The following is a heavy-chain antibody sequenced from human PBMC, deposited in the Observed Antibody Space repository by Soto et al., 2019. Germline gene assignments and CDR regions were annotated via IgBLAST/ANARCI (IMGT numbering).Heavy chain of an antibody. J-gene: IGHJ4*02. V-gene: IGHV1-69*01. Sequence: QVQLVESGGGVVQPGSSVKVSCKASGGTFSSHSINWVRQAPGQGLEWMGGIITLFGTANYAQNFQGRVTITADQSTSTAYMELNSLRSDDTAVYYCAREVGYGDFSAALLDWGQGTLVTVSS. CDR2: IITLFGTA. CDR3: AREVGYGDFSAALLD. D-gene: IGHD4-17*01. CDR1: GGTFSSHS.